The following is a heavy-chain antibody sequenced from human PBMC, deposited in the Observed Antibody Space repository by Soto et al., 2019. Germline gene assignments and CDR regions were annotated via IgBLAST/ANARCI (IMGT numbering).Heavy chain of an antibody. Sequence: QVQLQESGPGLVKPSETLSLTCTVSGGTISRYYWSWIRQPQGKGLEWIWYMYNTGSTVYNPSFKSRVTISVDTSKNQFSLKLNSVTAADTAVYYCARDLWGYCGTDCYPLDVWGQGTTVTVSS. CDR3: ARDLWGYCGTDCYPLDV. V-gene: IGHV4-59*01. CDR2: MYNTGST. CDR1: GGTISRYY. D-gene: IGHD2-21*02. J-gene: IGHJ6*02.